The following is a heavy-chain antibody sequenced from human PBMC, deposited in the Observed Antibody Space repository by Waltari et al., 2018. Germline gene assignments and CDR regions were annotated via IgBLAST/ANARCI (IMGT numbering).Heavy chain of an antibody. D-gene: IGHD2-15*01. CDR1: GGSISSSSYY. J-gene: IGHJ3*02. CDR2: IYYSGST. V-gene: IGHV4-39*07. CDR3: ATDLLGYCSGGSCYMGAFDI. Sequence: QLQLQESCPGLVKPSETLSLTCTVSGGSISSSSYYWGWIRQPPGKGLEWIGSIYYSGSTYYNPSLKSRVTISVDTSKNQFSLKLSSVTAADTAVYYCATDLLGYCSGGSCYMGAFDIWGQGTMVTVSS.